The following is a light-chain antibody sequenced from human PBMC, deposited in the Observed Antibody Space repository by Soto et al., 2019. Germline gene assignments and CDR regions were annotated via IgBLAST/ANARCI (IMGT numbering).Light chain of an antibody. Sequence: EIVLTQSPGTLSLSPGERATLSCRASQSVSSGSLAWYQQKPGQAPRLLIYGASSRATGIPDRFSGSGSGTDFILTVSRLEPEDLAVYYCQQYGTSPYTFGQGTKLEI. CDR1: QSVSSGS. CDR2: GAS. V-gene: IGKV3-20*01. J-gene: IGKJ2*01. CDR3: QQYGTSPYT.